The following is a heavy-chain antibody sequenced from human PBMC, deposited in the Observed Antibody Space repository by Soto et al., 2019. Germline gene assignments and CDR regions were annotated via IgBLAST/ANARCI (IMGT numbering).Heavy chain of an antibody. Sequence: SETLSLTCAVSGGSISSSNWWSWVRQPPGKGLEWIGEIFHSGSTNYNPSLKSRVTISIDKSKNQFSLNLNSVTAADTAIYYCAAQPPAVALDYWGQGTLVTVSS. J-gene: IGHJ4*02. D-gene: IGHD6-19*01. CDR3: AAQPPAVALDY. V-gene: IGHV4-4*02. CDR1: GGSISSSNW. CDR2: IFHSGST.